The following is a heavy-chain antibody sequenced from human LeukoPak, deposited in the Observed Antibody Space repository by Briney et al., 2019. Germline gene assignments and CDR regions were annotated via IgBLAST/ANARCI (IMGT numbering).Heavy chain of an antibody. CDR3: ARNYYDSSGYYTVDY. CDR1: GYTFTGYY. J-gene: IGHJ4*02. CDR2: LNPNSGGT. V-gene: IGHV1-2*02. Sequence: ASVKVSCKASGYTFTGYYMHWVRQAPGQGLEWMGWLNPNSGGTNYAQKFQGRVTMTRDTSISTAYMELSRLRSDDTAVYYCARNYYDSSGYYTVDYWGQGTLVTVSS. D-gene: IGHD3-22*01.